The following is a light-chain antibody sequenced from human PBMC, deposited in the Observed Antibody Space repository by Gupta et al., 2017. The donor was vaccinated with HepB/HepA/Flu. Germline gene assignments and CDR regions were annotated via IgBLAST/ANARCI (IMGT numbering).Light chain of an antibody. Sequence: QSVLPHPPSLSADPGPPVRISCSGSGSNIGKNYVSWYQQFPGAAPKLLIYENNKRPSGMPDRFSGSKSGSSATLVITGLRTGDEADYYCGTWDSNLSGVVFGGGTQLAVL. V-gene: IGLV1-51*02. CDR2: ENN. CDR1: GSNIGKNY. CDR3: GTWDSNLSGVV. J-gene: IGLJ2*01.